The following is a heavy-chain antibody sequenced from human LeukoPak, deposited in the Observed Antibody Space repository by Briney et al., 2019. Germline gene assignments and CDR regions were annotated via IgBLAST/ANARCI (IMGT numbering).Heavy chain of an antibody. CDR2: IYYSGST. J-gene: IGHJ6*03. CDR1: GGSISSYY. V-gene: IGHV4-59*01. Sequence: SETLSLTCTVSGGSISSYYWSWIRQPPGKGLEWIGYIYYSGSTNYNPSLKSRVTISVDTSKNQFSLKLSSVTAADTAVYYCARVSSGYSGYDYTYYYYYMDVWGKGTTVTISS. CDR3: ARVSSGYSGYDYTYYYYYMDV. D-gene: IGHD5-12*01.